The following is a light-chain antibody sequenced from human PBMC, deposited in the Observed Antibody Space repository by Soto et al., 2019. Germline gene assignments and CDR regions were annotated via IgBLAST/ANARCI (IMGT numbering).Light chain of an antibody. CDR1: QSVSSN. J-gene: IGKJ1*01. V-gene: IGKV3-15*01. CDR2: VHP. Sequence: EILMTQSPATLSVSPGERATLSCRASQSVSSNLAWYQQKPARLPGSSSMVHPPGPLVSQPGSVAVGLGQSSLSPSAACSLKILQFYYCQQYNNWPPWTFGQGTKVEIK. CDR3: QQYNNWPPWT.